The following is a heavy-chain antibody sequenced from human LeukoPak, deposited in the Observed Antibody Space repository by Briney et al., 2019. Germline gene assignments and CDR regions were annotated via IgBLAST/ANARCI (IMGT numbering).Heavy chain of an antibody. V-gene: IGHV4-31*03. CDR1: GGSISSGDYY. CDR3: ASSSGWYYFDY. Sequence: SETLSLTCTVSGGSISSGDYYWSWIRQHPGKGLEWIGYIYYSGSTYYNPSLKSRVTISVDTSKNQFSLKLSSVTAADTAVYYCASSSGWYYFDYWGQGTLVTVSS. J-gene: IGHJ4*02. CDR2: IYYSGST. D-gene: IGHD6-19*01.